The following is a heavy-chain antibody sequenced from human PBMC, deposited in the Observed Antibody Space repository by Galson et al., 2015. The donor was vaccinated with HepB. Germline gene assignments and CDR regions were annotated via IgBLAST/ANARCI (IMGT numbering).Heavy chain of an antibody. CDR3: AKRWSSSWYTGDAFDI. Sequence: SLRLSCAASELTFSSYAMSWVRQAPGQGLEWVSAISGSGGSTYYADSVQALFTISRGNSKNTLYLQVTSLRAEDTAVYYCAKRWSSSWYTGDAFDIWGQGTMVTVSS. V-gene: IGHV3-23*01. J-gene: IGHJ3*02. D-gene: IGHD6-13*01. CDR1: ELTFSSYA. CDR2: ISGSGGST.